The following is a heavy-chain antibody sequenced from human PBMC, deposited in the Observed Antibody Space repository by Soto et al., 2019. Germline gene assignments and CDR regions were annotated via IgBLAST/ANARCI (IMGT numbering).Heavy chain of an antibody. CDR3: ARDLAAAGYTYYYYYGMDV. CDR1: GDSVSSNSAA. CDR2: TYYRSKWYN. V-gene: IGHV6-1*01. Sequence: SQTLSLTCAISGDSVSSNSAAWNWIRQSPSRGLEWLGRTYYRSKWYNEYAVSVKSRITINPDTSKNQFSLQLNSVTPEDTAVYYCARDLAAAGYTYYYYYGMDVWGQGTTVSVSS. D-gene: IGHD6-13*01. J-gene: IGHJ6*02.